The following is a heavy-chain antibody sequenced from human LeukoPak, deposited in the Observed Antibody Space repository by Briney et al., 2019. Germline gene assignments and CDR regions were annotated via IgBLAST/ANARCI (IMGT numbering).Heavy chain of an antibody. D-gene: IGHD5-18*01. CDR2: IYHSGST. J-gene: IGHJ2*01. V-gene: IGHV4-4*02. CDR3: ARSGTANWYFDL. Sequence: PSETLSLTCAVSGGSISSSNWWSWVRQPPGKGLERIGEIYHSGSTNYNPSLKSRVTISADKSKNQFSLKLSSVTAADTAVYYCARSGTANWYFDLWGRGTLVTVSS. CDR1: GGSISSSNW.